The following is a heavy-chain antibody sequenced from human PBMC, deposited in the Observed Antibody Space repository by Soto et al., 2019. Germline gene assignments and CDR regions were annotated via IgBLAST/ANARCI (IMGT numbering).Heavy chain of an antibody. Sequence: QITLKESGPTLVKPSETLTLTCSFSGFSLSSSGVSVAWIRQSPGGALAWLALIDWANDRRYNPSLQSRLIISMDTSKNQVALTMTNADPVDTGTYYCAHRGSEGRYGRGWFDSWGQGTLVIVSS. J-gene: IGHJ5*01. CDR2: IDWANDR. CDR1: GFSLSSSGVS. CDR3: AHRGSEGRYGRGWFDS. V-gene: IGHV2-5*02. D-gene: IGHD4-17*01.